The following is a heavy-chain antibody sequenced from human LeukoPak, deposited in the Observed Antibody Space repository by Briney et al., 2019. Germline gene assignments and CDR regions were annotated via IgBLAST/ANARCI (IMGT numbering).Heavy chain of an antibody. J-gene: IGHJ4*02. CDR2: IRYDGSKK. CDR3: AKDGVPSRWFGRNYFDY. CDR1: RFTFSSYG. Sequence: GGSLRLSCAASRFTFSSYGMHWVRQAPGKGLEWVAFIRYDGSKKYYADSVKGRFTISRDNSKNTLSLQMNSLRAEDTAVYYCAKDGVPSRWFGRNYFDYWGQGTLVTVSS. D-gene: IGHD3-10*01. V-gene: IGHV3-30*02.